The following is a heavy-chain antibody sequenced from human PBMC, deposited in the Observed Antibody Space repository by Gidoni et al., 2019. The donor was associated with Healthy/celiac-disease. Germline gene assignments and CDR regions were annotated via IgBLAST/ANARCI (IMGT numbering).Heavy chain of an antibody. CDR3: AREAITMVRGVSSWFDP. CDR1: GYTFTSYY. D-gene: IGHD3-10*01. V-gene: IGHV1-46*01. CDR2: INPSGGST. J-gene: IGHJ5*02. Sequence: QVQLVQSGAEVKKPGASVTVSCKASGYTFTSYYMHWVRQAPGQGLEWMGIINPSGGSTSYAQKFQGRVTMTRDTSTSTVYMELSSLRSEDTAVYYCAREAITMVRGVSSWFDPWGQGTLVTVSS.